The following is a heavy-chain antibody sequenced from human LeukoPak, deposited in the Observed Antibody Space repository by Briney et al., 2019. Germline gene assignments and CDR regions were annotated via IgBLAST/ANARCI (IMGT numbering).Heavy chain of an antibody. J-gene: IGHJ3*02. CDR2: IYSGGST. D-gene: IGHD1-26*01. CDR1: GFTVSSKY. Sequence: PGGSLRLSCAASGFTVSSKYMSWVRQAPGKGLEWVSVIYSGGSTYYADSVKGRFTISRDNAKNSLYLQMNSLRAEDTAVYYCARDREGVGAQVAFDIWGQGTMVTVSS. CDR3: ARDREGVGAQVAFDI. V-gene: IGHV3-53*01.